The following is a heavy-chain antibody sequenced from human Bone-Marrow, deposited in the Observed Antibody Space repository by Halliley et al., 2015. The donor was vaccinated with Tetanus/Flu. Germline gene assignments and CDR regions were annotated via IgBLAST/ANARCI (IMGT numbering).Heavy chain of an antibody. CDR3: ARVKHAGFYL. Sequence: TLSLTCDVSGDSINSASYSWSWIRQTPGKGPEWIGYIYPSGNTYYHPSLQSRVTLSVDNSRNQLSLNLTSVTAADTAVYFCARVKHAGFYLWGQGIPITVPS. V-gene: IGHV4-30-2*01. CDR1: GDSINSASYS. CDR2: IYPSGNT. J-gene: IGHJ5*02.